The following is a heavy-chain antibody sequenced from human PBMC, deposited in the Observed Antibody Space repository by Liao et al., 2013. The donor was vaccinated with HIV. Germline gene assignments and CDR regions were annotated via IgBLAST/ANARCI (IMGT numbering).Heavy chain of an antibody. Sequence: QVQLQQWGAGLLKPSETLSLTCSVSNASFSDYYYNWIRQSPRQGAWSGLAKSIILEAPTTTRPSQSRVTLSVDTSKNQVSLKMSYVTAADTAVYYCARADYSTYWSQRKYFHHWGQGILVTVSA. J-gene: IGHJ1*01. CDR1: NASFSDYY. CDR2: SIILEAP. CDR3: ARADYSTYWSQRKYFHH. V-gene: IGHV4-34*01. D-gene: IGHD4-11*01.